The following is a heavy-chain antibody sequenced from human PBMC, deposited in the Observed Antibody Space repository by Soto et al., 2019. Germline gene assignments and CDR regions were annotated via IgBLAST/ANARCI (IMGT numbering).Heavy chain of an antibody. V-gene: IGHV1-46*01. CDR1: GYTFTSYY. Sequence: ASVKVSCKASGYTFTSYYMHWVRQAPGQGLEWMGIINPSGGSTSYAQKFQGRVTMTRDTSTSTVYMELSSLRSEDTAVYYCAREVTVTTDYYYYYGMDVWGQGTTVTV. CDR3: AREVTVTTDYYYYYGMDV. J-gene: IGHJ6*02. CDR2: INPSGGST. D-gene: IGHD4-17*01.